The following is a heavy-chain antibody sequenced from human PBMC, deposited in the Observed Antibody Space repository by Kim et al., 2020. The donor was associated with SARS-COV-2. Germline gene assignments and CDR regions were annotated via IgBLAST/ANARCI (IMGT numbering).Heavy chain of an antibody. D-gene: IGHD6-19*01. J-gene: IGHJ4*02. Sequence: GGSLRLSCAASGFTFSSYGMHWVRQAPGKGLEWVAVISYDGSNRYYADSVKGRFTISRDNSKNTLYLQMNSLRAEDTAVYYCVKAKVSSGWDYFDYWGQGTLVTVSS. CDR3: VKAKVSSGWDYFDY. V-gene: IGHV3-30*18. CDR2: ISYDGSNR. CDR1: GFTFSSYG.